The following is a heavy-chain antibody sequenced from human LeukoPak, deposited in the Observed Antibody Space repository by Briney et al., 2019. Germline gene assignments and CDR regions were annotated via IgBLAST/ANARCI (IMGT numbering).Heavy chain of an antibody. J-gene: IGHJ4*02. V-gene: IGHV4-34*01. D-gene: IGHD2/OR15-2a*01. CDR1: GGSFSGYY. CDR3: ATQILLCHYF. CDR2: INHSGST. Sequence: SETLSLTCAVYGGSFSGYYWSWIRQPPGKGLEWIGEINHSGSTNYNPSLKSRVTISVDTSKNQFSLKLSSVTAADTAVYYCATQILLCHYFWGQGTLVTVSS.